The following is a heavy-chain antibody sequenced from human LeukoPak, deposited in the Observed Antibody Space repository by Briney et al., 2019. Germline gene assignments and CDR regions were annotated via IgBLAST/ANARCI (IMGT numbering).Heavy chain of an antibody. CDR3: ARIGYSSSSTDY. CDR1: GFTFSNYW. V-gene: IGHV3-7*01. Sequence: GGSLRLSCAASGFTFSNYWMSWVRQAPGKGLEWVANVNQDESVKYYVDSLKGRFTVSRDNAKNSLYLQMNNLRAEDTAMYYCARIGYSSSSTDYWGQGTLVTVSS. CDR2: VNQDESVK. J-gene: IGHJ4*02. D-gene: IGHD6-13*01.